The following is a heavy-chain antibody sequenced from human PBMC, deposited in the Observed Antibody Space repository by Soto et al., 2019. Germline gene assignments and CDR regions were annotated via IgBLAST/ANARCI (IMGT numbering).Heavy chain of an antibody. J-gene: IGHJ6*02. V-gene: IGHV1-2*02. CDR1: GYTFTGYY. Sequence: ASVKVSCKASGYTFTGYYMHWVRQAPGQGLEWMGWINPNSGGTNYAQKFQGRVTMTRDTSISTAYMELSRLRSDDTAVYYCARDLSTEYCSSTSCYGAGDLFTGLDYYGMDVWGQGTTVTVSS. CDR2: INPNSGGT. CDR3: ARDLSTEYCSSTSCYGAGDLFTGLDYYGMDV. D-gene: IGHD2-2*01.